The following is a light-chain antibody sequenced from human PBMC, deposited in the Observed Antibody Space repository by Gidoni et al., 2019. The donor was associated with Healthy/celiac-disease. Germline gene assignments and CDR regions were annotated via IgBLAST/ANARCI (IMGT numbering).Light chain of an antibody. J-gene: IGKJ4*01. CDR1: QSVSSY. CDR2: DAS. V-gene: IGKV3-11*01. Sequence: EIVLTQSPATLSLSPGERATLSCSASQSVSSYLAWYQQKPGQAPRLLIYDASNRATGIPARFSGSGSGTDFTLTISSLEPEDFAVYYCQQRSNWPLFGGXTKVEIK. CDR3: QQRSNWPL.